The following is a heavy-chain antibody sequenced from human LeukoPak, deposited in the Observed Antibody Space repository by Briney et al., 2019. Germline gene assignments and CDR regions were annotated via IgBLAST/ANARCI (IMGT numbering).Heavy chain of an antibody. J-gene: IGHJ6*02. CDR1: GFTVSSNY. Sequence: PGGSLRLSCAASGFTVSSNYMSWVRQAPGKGLEWVSFIYSGGSTYSADSVKGRFTISRDNSKNTLYLQMNSLRAEDTAVYYCAKDLGLRAYHYYGMDVWGQGTTVTVSS. CDR2: IYSGGST. D-gene: IGHD3-10*01. V-gene: IGHV3-53*01. CDR3: AKDLGLRAYHYYGMDV.